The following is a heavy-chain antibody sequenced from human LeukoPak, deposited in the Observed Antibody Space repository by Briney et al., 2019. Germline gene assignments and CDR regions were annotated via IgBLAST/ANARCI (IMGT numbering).Heavy chain of an antibody. J-gene: IGHJ4*02. D-gene: IGHD1-7*01. V-gene: IGHV4-59*08. CDR2: IDHSGRT. CDR3: ARHGIGELAYYFDC. Sequence: SETLSLTCSVSDGCIKNFYWSWIRQPPGKGLEWIGFIDHSGRTKYNPSLKSRITMSVDTSKNQFSLKMNSVTAADTAVYYCARHGIGELAYYFDCWGQGALVIVSS. CDR1: DGCIKNFY.